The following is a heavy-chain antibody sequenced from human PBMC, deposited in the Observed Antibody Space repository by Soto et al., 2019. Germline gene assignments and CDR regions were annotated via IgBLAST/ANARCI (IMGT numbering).Heavy chain of an antibody. D-gene: IGHD3-10*01. CDR3: PTAVRGRGVKYFDD. J-gene: IGHJ4*02. CDR2: TYYRSKWHY. V-gene: IGHV6-1*01. Sequence: SQTLSLTCAISGDSVTDNIVASNRVSQYPSRGLEWLGMTYYRSKWHYDYAPSVRSRITINPDTSKDYFSLQLYYGSPEATAVYSWPTAVRGRGVKYFDDWGQGTLVTVSS. CDR1: GDSVTDNIVA.